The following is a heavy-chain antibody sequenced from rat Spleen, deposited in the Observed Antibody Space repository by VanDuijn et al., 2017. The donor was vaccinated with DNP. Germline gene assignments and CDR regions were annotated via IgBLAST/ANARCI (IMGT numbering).Heavy chain of an antibody. V-gene: IGHV5-31*01. J-gene: IGHJ2*01. CDR2: ITNTGGGT. CDR3: TIYYYSGEGFDY. CDR1: GFIFSNYW. Sequence: EVQLVESGGGLVQPGRSLKLSCIVSGFIFSNYWMTWIRQAPGKGLEWVASITNTGGGTFYPDSVEGRFTISRDNAKSTLYLQMNSLRSEDTATYYCTIYYYSGEGFDYWGQGVMVTVSS. D-gene: IGHD1-1*01.